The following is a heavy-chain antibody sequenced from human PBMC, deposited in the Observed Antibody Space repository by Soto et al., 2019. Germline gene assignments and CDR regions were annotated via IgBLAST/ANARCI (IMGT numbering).Heavy chain of an antibody. D-gene: IGHD6-13*01. V-gene: IGHV4-39*01. CDR3: ARHGGEQQLVLYYYYGMDV. Sequence: LSLTCTVSGGSISSSSYCWGWIRQPPGKGLEWIGSIYYSGSTYYNPSLKSRVTISVDTSKNQFSLKLSSVTAADTAVYYCARHGGEQQLVLYYYYGMDVWGQGTTVTVSS. CDR1: GGSISSSSYC. CDR2: IYYSGST. J-gene: IGHJ6*02.